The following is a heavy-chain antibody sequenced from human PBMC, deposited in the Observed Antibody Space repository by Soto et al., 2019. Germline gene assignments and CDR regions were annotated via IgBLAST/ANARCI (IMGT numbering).Heavy chain of an antibody. J-gene: IGHJ5*02. Sequence: SETLSLTCAVSGGSISSGGYSWSWIRQPPGKGLEWIGYIYHSGSTYYNPSLKSRVTISVDRSKNQFSLKLSSVTAADTAVYYCARADWFDPWGQGTLVTVSS. CDR3: ARADWFDP. CDR1: GGSISSGGYS. CDR2: IYHSGST. V-gene: IGHV4-30-2*01.